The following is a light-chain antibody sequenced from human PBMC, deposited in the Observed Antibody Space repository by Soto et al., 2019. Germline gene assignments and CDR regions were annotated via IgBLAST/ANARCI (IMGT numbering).Light chain of an antibody. CDR2: DVS. Sequence: DIQMPKSPSTLSASVGERVTITCRASQSIGDSLAWYQQKPGKAPYLLISDVSSLERGVPSRFSGSGSGTDFTLTISSLQPEDFATYHCEEGYTTPITFGQGTRLGIK. V-gene: IGKV1-39*01. CDR3: EEGYTTPIT. CDR1: QSIGDS. J-gene: IGKJ5*01.